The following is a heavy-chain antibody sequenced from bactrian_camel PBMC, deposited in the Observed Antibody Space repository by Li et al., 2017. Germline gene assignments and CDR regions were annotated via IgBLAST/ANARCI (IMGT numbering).Heavy chain of an antibody. Sequence: VQLVESGGGSVQAGGSLRLSCTVSRNIFSKYCLGWFRQAPGKEREGVAAFWGVSGRYADSVKGRFTISRDARKNIMYPQTSGLKPEDTAIYYCAALCRGQWDSPDCTYWGQGTQVTVS. CDR3: AALCRGQWDSPDCTY. CDR2: FWGVSG. D-gene: IGHD3*01. V-gene: IGHV3S53*01. CDR1: RNIFSKYC. J-gene: IGHJ4*01.